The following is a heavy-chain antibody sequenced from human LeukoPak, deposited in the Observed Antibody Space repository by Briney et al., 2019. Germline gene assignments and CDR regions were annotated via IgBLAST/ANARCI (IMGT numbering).Heavy chain of an antibody. V-gene: IGHV3-30*03. CDR2: ISYDGSNK. CDR1: GFTFSSYG. D-gene: IGHD1-1*01. J-gene: IGHJ2*01. CDR3: ARTPRNWNWYFDL. Sequence: RTGGSLRLSCAASGFTFSSYGMHWVRQAPGKGLEWVAVISYDGSNKYYADSVKGRFTISRDNSKNTLYLQMNSLRAEDTAVYYCARTPRNWNWYFDLWGRGTLVTVSS.